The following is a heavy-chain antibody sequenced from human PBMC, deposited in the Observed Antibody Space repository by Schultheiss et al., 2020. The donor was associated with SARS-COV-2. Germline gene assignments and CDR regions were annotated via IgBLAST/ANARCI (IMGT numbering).Heavy chain of an antibody. CDR1: GFTVSSNY. CDR2: ISWDGGST. CDR3: AKTVAGTGTYGFDY. D-gene: IGHD6-19*01. J-gene: IGHJ4*02. V-gene: IGHV3-43D*03. Sequence: GGSLRLSCAASGFTVSSNYMSWVRQAPGKGLEWVSLISWDGGSTSYADSVQGRFTISRDNNKNSLYLQMNSLRNEDTALYYCAKTVAGTGTYGFDYWGQGTPVTVSS.